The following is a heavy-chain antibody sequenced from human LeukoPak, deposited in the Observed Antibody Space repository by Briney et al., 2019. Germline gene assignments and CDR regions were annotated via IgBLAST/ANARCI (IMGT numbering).Heavy chain of an antibody. CDR1: GFTFSNYA. CDR2: ISALGGST. D-gene: IGHD5-12*01. V-gene: IGHV3-23*01. J-gene: IGHJ5*02. Sequence: GGSLRLSCAASGFTFSNYAMSWVRQAPGKGLEWVSGISALGGSTYYADSVKGRFTISRDSSKSTLYVQMNSLRAEDTAVYYYAKDRGSSDYGISVRGRNCFDPWGQGTLVTVSS. CDR3: AKDRGSSDYGISVRGRNCFDP.